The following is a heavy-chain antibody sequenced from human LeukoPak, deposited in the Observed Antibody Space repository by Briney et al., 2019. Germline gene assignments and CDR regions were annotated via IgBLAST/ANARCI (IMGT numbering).Heavy chain of an antibody. D-gene: IGHD2-2*01. V-gene: IGHV4-39*07. Sequence: SETLSLTCTVSGGSISSSSYYWGWIRQPPGKGLEWIGSIYYGGSTYYNSSLKSRVTISVDTSKNQFSLRVSSVTAADTAVYYCARDAGHQLSRRNYYAMDVWGQGTTVTVSS. CDR3: ARDAGHQLSRRNYYAMDV. CDR1: GGSISSSSYY. CDR2: IYYGGST. J-gene: IGHJ6*02.